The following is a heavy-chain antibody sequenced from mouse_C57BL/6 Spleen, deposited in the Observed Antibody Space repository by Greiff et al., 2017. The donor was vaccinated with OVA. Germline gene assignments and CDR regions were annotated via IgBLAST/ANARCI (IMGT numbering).Heavy chain of an antibody. CDR1: GYTFTSYW. J-gene: IGHJ3*01. V-gene: IGHV1-55*01. CDR2: IYPGSGST. CDR3: AAYSNYPAWFAY. Sequence: QVQLQQPGAELVKPGASVKMSCKASGYTFTSYWITWVKQRPGQGLEWIGDIYPGSGSTNYNEKFKSKATLTVDTSSSTAYMQLSSLTSEDSAVYYCAAYSNYPAWFAYWGQGTLVTVSA. D-gene: IGHD2-5*01.